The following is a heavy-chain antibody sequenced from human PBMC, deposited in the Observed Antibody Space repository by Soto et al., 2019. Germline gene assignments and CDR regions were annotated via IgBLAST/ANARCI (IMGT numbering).Heavy chain of an antibody. CDR1: GYSFTSYW. CDR2: IDPSDSYT. Sequence: GESLKISCKGSGYSFTSYWISWVRQMPGKGLEWMGRIDPSDSYTNYSPSFQGHVTISADKSISTAYLQWSSLKASDTAMYYCARQTYYYDSSGGMDVWGQVTTVTVSS. J-gene: IGHJ6*02. D-gene: IGHD3-22*01. CDR3: ARQTYYYDSSGGMDV. V-gene: IGHV5-10-1*01.